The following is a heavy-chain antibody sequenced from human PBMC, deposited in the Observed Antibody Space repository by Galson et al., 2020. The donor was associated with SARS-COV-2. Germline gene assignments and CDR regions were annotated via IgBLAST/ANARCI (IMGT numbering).Heavy chain of an antibody. CDR1: GYTFTSYY. CDR2: INPSGGST. D-gene: IGHD2-2*01. J-gene: IGHJ6*03. Sequence: ASVKVSCKASGYTFTSYYMHWVRQAPGQGLEWMGIINPSGGSTSYAQKFQGRVTMIRDTSTSTVYMELSSLRSEDTAGYYCARDPGYCSSTRCRAHYYYYYYMDVWGKGTTVTVSS. CDR3: ARDPGYCSSTRCRAHYYYYYYMDV. V-gene: IGHV1-46*01.